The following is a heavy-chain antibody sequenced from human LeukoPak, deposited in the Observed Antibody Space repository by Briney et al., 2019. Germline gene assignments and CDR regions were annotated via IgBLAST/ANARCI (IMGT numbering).Heavy chain of an antibody. D-gene: IGHD5-12*01. CDR3: TTGGSVIVAGTRAFDI. CDR2: IKSEIDGGAT. CDR1: DFTFSSTW. V-gene: IGHV3-15*07. J-gene: IGHJ3*02. Sequence: GGSLRLSCVASDFTFSSTWMNWVRPAPGKGLEWVGRIKSEIDGGATDYAAPVQGRFTVSRDDSQATLYLQMNSLKIEDTAVYYCTTGGSVIVAGTRAFDIWGLGTVVTVSS.